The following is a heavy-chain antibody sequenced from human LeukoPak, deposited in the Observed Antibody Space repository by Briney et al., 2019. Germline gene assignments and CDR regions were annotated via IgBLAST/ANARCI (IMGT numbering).Heavy chain of an antibody. Sequence: SETLSLTCSVSGYSISSSYYWGWIRQPPGKGLEWIGSIYYSGSTYYNPSLKSRVTISVDTSKNQFSLKLSSVTAADTAVYYCARVAGYYDSSGYYPHSHDAFDIWGQGTMVTVSS. CDR3: ARVAGYYDSSGYYPHSHDAFDI. CDR1: GYSISSSYY. CDR2: IYYSGST. D-gene: IGHD3-22*01. J-gene: IGHJ3*02. V-gene: IGHV4-38-2*02.